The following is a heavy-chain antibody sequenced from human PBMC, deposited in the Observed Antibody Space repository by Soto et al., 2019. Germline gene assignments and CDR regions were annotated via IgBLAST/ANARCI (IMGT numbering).Heavy chain of an antibody. J-gene: IGHJ4*02. Sequence: SETLSLTCAVYGGSFSRYHWSWIRQPPGKGLEWIGEMNDKGNINYNPSLKSPVTISLDTSKNQFSLKLTSVTAADTAVYYCARGGRRYSAYDYGYCGQGTPVTVSS. V-gene: IGHV4-34*01. CDR1: GGSFSRYH. D-gene: IGHD5-12*01. CDR3: ARGGRRYSAYDYGY. CDR2: MNDKGNI.